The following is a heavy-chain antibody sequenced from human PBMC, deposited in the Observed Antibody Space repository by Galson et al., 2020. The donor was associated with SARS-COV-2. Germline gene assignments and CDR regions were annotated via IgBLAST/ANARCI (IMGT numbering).Heavy chain of an antibody. CDR1: GFTFSDYY. Sequence: GGSLRLSCAASGFTFSDYYMAWIRQAPGMGLEWITYVRDTDTFYAESVKGRFTISRDNTKNTLYLQMNSLRAEDTAVYYCARGHYYDRSTYLLSCSYHWFDPWGQGTLVTVSA. J-gene: IGHJ5*02. CDR3: ARGHYYDRSTYLLSCSYHWFDP. CDR2: VRDTDT. D-gene: IGHD3-22*01. V-gene: IGHV3-11*01.